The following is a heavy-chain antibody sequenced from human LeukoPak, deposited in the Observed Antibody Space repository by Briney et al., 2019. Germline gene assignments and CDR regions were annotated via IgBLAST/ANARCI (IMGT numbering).Heavy chain of an antibody. CDR3: APSMVRGVIDY. Sequence: GGSLRLSCAASGFTFSSYGMHWVRQAPGKGLEWVAVISYDGSNKYYADSVKGRFTISRGNSKNTLYLQMNSLRAEDTAVYYCAPSMVRGVIDYWGQGTLVTVSS. CDR1: GFTFSSYG. D-gene: IGHD3-10*01. V-gene: IGHV3-30*03. CDR2: ISYDGSNK. J-gene: IGHJ4*02.